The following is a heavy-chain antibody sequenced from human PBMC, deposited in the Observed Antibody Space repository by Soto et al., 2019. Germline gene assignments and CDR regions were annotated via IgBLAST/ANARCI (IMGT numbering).Heavy chain of an antibody. V-gene: IGHV1-18*01. Sequence: GASVKVSCKASGYTFTSYGISWVRQAPGQGVEWMGWISAYNGNTKYAQKLQGRVTMTSHTSMGTAYMELSSLRSDDTAVYYCARIPSYDTSGPLDYYYGMDVWGQGTTVTVSS. D-gene: IGHD3-22*01. CDR2: ISAYNGNT. J-gene: IGHJ6*02. CDR3: ARIPSYDTSGPLDYYYGMDV. CDR1: GYTFTSYG.